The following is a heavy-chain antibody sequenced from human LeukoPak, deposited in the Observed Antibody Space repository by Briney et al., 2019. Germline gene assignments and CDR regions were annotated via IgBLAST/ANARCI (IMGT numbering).Heavy chain of an antibody. V-gene: IGHV1-2*02. Sequence: ASVKVSCKASGYTFTGHYMHWVRQAPGQGLEWMGWINPNSGGTNYAQKFQGRVTMTRDTSISTAYMELSRLRSDDTAVYYCARDHYPYYYGSGTPQAWGQGTLVTVSS. D-gene: IGHD3-10*01. J-gene: IGHJ5*02. CDR1: GYTFTGHY. CDR2: INPNSGGT. CDR3: ARDHYPYYYGSGTPQA.